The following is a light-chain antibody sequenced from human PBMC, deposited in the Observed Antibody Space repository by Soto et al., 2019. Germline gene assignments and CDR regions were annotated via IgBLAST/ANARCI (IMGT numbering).Light chain of an antibody. CDR2: GAS. CDR3: QQYGTSPRT. V-gene: IGKV3-20*01. CDR1: RGVSANY. J-gene: IGKJ1*01. Sequence: ENLLTQSPGTLSLSPVEGATRSCSASRGVSANYLAWYQQKPGQAPTLLIYGASIRAAGIPDRFSGSGSGTDFTLSISRLETEDFAVYYCQQYGTSPRTFGKGTKV.